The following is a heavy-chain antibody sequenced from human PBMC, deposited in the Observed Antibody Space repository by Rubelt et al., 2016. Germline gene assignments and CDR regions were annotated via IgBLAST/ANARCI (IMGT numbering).Heavy chain of an antibody. V-gene: IGHV4-34*12. J-gene: IGHJ1*01. D-gene: IGHD2-15*01. CDR3: ARIFHCSGDNCEEI. CDR1: VGRSVVIT. Sequence: QVQLQQWGAGLLRSSETLSTVGRSVVITGVGSASPPGKGLEWIGEFIDGGSTNYNPSLKSRVIISADTSKNQFSLKVNSGPAADTAVYYCARIFHCSGDNCEEIWGRCTPVTVSS. CDR2: FIDGGST.